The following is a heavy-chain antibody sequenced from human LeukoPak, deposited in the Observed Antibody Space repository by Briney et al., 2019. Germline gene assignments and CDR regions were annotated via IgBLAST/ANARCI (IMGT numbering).Heavy chain of an antibody. D-gene: IGHD6-13*01. CDR1: GFTFDDYG. V-gene: IGHV3-9*01. J-gene: IGHJ6*03. Sequence: GRSLRLSCAASGFTFDDYGMHWVRQAPGKGLEWVSGISWNSGGIGYADSVKGRFTISRGNAKNSLYLQMNSLRADDTALYYCAKAAPTYYYYHMDVWGKGTTVTVSS. CDR3: AKAAPTYYYYHMDV. CDR2: ISWNSGGI.